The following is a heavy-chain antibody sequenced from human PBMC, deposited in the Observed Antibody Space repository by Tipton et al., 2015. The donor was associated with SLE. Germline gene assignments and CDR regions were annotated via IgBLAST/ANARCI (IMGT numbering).Heavy chain of an antibody. CDR2: IRSNAYGGTT. V-gene: IGHV3-49*04. D-gene: IGHD6-13*01. J-gene: IGHJ3*01. CDR3: ARSLDVAAAVYDF. Sequence: SLRLSCAASGFTFSSYAMHWVRQAPGKGLEWVSFIRSNAYGGTTQYAASVTGRFTISRDDSKSILYLQMSSLKAEDTAVYYCARSLDVAAAVYDFWGQGTMVTVSS. CDR1: GFTFSSYA.